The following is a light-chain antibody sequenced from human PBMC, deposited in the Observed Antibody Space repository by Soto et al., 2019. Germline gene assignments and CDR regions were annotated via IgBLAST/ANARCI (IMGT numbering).Light chain of an antibody. J-gene: IGKJ4*01. Sequence: EIMLTQSPATLSLSPGERATLPCRTSQSVSSYLAWYHQKPGQAPRLLIYDASNRATGIPARFSGSGSGTDFTLTISSLEPEDFAVYYCQQRSNWPLTFGGGTKVEIK. V-gene: IGKV3-11*01. CDR2: DAS. CDR1: QSVSSY. CDR3: QQRSNWPLT.